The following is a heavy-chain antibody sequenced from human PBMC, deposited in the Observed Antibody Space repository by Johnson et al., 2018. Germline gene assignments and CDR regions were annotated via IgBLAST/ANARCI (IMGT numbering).Heavy chain of an antibody. J-gene: IGHJ3*02. CDR2: IWYDGSNK. D-gene: IGHD3-22*01. V-gene: IGHV3-33*01. Sequence: VHLVESGGGVVQPGRSLRLSCAASGFTFRSYGMHWVRQAPGKGLEWVAVIWYDGSNKYYADSVKGRFPISRDNSKNPLSLQMNSLGVEETAVYFLARTMGLAVVVINDAFDIWGQGTMVTVSS. CDR1: GFTFRSYG. CDR3: ARTMGLAVVVINDAFDI.